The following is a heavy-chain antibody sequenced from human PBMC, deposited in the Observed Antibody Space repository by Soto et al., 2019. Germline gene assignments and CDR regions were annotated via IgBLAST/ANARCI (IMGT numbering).Heavy chain of an antibody. Sequence: QVQLVQSGAEVKKPGSSVKVSCKASGGTFSSYAISWVRQAPGQGREWMGGIIHMFGTSYYAQKFQGRVTITADESMSTAYMELSTLISEDTAVYYCACSSSSWDLFDYWGQGTLVTVSS. D-gene: IGHD6-13*01. CDR2: IIHMFGTS. J-gene: IGHJ4*02. V-gene: IGHV1-69*01. CDR1: GGTFSSYA. CDR3: ACSSSSWDLFDY.